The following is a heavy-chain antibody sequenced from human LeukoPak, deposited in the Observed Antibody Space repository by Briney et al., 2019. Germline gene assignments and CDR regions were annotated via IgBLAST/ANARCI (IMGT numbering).Heavy chain of an antibody. Sequence: PGGSLRLSCAASGFAFSYYAMSWVRQAPGKGLEWVSGISGSGNTHYTDSVKGRFTISRDNSKSTLDLQMNSLRVEDTALYYCAKRWGSSWSSFDYWGQGTLVTVSS. J-gene: IGHJ4*02. CDR2: ISGSGNT. CDR3: AKRWGSSWSSFDY. CDR1: GFAFSYYA. V-gene: IGHV3-23*01. D-gene: IGHD6-13*01.